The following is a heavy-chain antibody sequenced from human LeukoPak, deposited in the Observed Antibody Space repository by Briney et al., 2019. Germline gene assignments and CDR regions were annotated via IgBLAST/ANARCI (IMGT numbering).Heavy chain of an antibody. V-gene: IGHV1-69*13. Sequence: GASVKVSCKASGGTFSSYAISWVRQAPGQGLEWMGGIIPIFGTANYAQKSQGRVTITADESTSTAYMELSSLRSEDTAVYYCARGPMTTVTTAWFDPWGQGTLVTVSS. D-gene: IGHD4-17*01. J-gene: IGHJ5*02. CDR1: GGTFSSYA. CDR3: ARGPMTTVTTAWFDP. CDR2: IIPIFGTA.